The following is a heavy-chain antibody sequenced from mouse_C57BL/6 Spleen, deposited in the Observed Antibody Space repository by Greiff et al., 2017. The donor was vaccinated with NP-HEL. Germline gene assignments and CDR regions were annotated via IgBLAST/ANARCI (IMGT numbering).Heavy chain of an antibody. V-gene: IGHV1-55*01. Sequence: VQLQQPGAELVKPGASVKMSCKASGYTFTSYWITWVKQRPGQGLEWIGDIYPGSGSTNYNEKFKSKATLTVDTSSSTAYMQLSSLTSEDSAVYYCARRGQATGYAMDYWGQGTSVTVSS. CDR2: IYPGSGST. CDR3: ARRGQATGYAMDY. J-gene: IGHJ4*01. CDR1: GYTFTSYW. D-gene: IGHD3-2*02.